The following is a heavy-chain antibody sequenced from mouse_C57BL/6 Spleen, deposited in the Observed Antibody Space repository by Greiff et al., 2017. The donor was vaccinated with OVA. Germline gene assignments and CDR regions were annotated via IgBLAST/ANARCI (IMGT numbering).Heavy chain of an antibody. CDR1: GFSLTSYG. CDR3: ASYYYGFFDY. J-gene: IGHJ2*01. V-gene: IGHV2-2*01. D-gene: IGHD1-1*01. Sequence: VQVVESGPGLVQPSQSLSITCTVSGFSLTSYGVHWVRQSPGKGLEWLGVIWSGGSTDYNAAFISRLSISKDNSKSQVFFKMNSLQADDTAIYYCASYYYGFFDYWGQGTTLTVSS. CDR2: IWSGGST.